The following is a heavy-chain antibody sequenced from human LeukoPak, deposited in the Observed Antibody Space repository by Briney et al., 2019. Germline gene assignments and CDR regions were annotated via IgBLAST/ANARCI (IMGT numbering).Heavy chain of an antibody. CDR3: ANPAREQWLVGGGGFDY. CDR2: ISGSGGTT. V-gene: IGHV3-23*01. CDR1: GFTFSSYA. Sequence: GGSLRLSCEASGFTFSSYAMTWVRQAPGKGLEWVSAISGSGGTTYYADSVKGRFTISRDNSKNTLYLQMNSLRAEDTAVYYCANPAREQWLVGGGGFDYWGQGTLVTVSS. D-gene: IGHD6-19*01. J-gene: IGHJ4*02.